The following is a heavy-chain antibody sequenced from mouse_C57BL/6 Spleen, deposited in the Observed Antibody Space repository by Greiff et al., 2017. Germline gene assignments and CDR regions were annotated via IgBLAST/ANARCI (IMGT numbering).Heavy chain of an antibody. V-gene: IGHV1-18*01. CDR2: INPNNGGT. D-gene: IGHD2-5*01. Sequence: EVKLVESGPELVKPGASVKIPCKASGYTFTDYNMDWVKQSHGKSLEWIGDINPNNGGTIYNQKFKGKATLTVDKSSSTAYMELRSLTSEDTAVYYCAREDSNHYYAMDYWGQGTSVTVSS. CDR1: GYTFTDYN. CDR3: AREDSNHYYAMDY. J-gene: IGHJ4*01.